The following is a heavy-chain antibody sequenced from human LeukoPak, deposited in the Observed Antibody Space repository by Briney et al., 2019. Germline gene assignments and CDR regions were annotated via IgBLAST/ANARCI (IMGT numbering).Heavy chain of an antibody. D-gene: IGHD3-10*01. Sequence: GGSLRLSCTASGFTFRSYGMHWVRQAPGKGLEWLAFIQSDGRNQYYADSVRGQFTISRDNSKNTLFLQMNNLRAEDTAVYYCAKDKSMVRELDYWGQGTLVTVSS. V-gene: IGHV3-30*02. J-gene: IGHJ4*02. CDR1: GFTFRSYG. CDR3: AKDKSMVRELDY. CDR2: IQSDGRNQ.